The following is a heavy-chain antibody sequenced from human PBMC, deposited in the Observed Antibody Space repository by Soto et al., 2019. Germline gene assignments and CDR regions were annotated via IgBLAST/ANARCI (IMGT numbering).Heavy chain of an antibody. CDR3: TSQHLDVPVASAIDY. CDR1: GFTFSGST. CDR2: IPSKTNTYAT. Sequence: EVQLVESGGGLVQPGGSLKLSCAASGFTFSGSTIHWVRQTSGKGLEWVGHIPSKTNTYATAYAASVKGRFTISRDDSKNAAYLQMDSLKPEDTAVYYCTSQHLDVPVASAIDYWGQGTLVTVSS. D-gene: IGHD6-19*01. J-gene: IGHJ4*02. V-gene: IGHV3-73*02.